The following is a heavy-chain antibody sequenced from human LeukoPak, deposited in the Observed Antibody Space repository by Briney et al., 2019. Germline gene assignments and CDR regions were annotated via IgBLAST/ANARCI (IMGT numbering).Heavy chain of an antibody. CDR3: ARDGGRRYYDSSGSYSPESWYFDY. V-gene: IGHV1-69*04. J-gene: IGHJ4*02. CDR1: GGTFSSYA. D-gene: IGHD3-22*01. CDR2: IIPILGIA. Sequence: GSSVKVSCKASGGTFSSYAISWVRQAPGQGLEWMGRIIPILGIANYAQKFQGRVTITADKSTSTAYMELSSLRSEDTAVYYCARDGGRRYYDSSGSYSPESWYFDYWGQGTLVTVSS.